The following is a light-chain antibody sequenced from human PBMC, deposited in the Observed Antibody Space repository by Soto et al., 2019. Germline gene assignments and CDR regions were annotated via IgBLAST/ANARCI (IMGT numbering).Light chain of an antibody. Sequence: EIVLTQSTATLSLSPGERAPLSCRASQSVSSNLAWYQQKPGRAHRLILYGASTRATGMPARFSGSGSGTEFTLTISSLQSEDFAVYYCQQYKNWPLWTCGQGTEWEIK. CDR3: QQYKNWPLWT. V-gene: IGKV3-15*01. J-gene: IGKJ1*01. CDR1: QSVSSN. CDR2: GAS.